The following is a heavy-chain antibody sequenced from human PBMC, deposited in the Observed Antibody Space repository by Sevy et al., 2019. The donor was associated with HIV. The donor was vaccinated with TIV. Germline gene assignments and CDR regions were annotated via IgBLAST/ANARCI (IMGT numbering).Heavy chain of an antibody. CDR3: GRESTILWFGELLSYGMDG. CDR1: GFTVSSNY. Sequence: GGSLRLSCAASGFTVSSNYMSWVRQAPGKGLEWVSVIYSGGSTYYADSVKGRFTISRDNSKNTLYLQMNSLRAEETAVYYWGRESTILWFGELLSYGMDGWGQGTTVTVSS. CDR2: IYSGGST. D-gene: IGHD3-10*01. J-gene: IGHJ6*02. V-gene: IGHV3-53*01.